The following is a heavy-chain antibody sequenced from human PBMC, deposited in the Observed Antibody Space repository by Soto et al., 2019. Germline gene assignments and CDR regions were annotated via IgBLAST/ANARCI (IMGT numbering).Heavy chain of an antibody. CDR2: MNPNSGNT. J-gene: IGHJ6*02. CDR1: GYTFTSYD. D-gene: IGHD1-20*01. CDR3: ARDHTDVYPYYYGMDV. Sequence: QVQLVQSGAEVKKPGASVKVSCKASGYTFTSYDINWVRQATGQGLEWMGWMNPNSGNTGYAQKFQGRVTMTRNTSISTAYMELSSLRSEDTAVYYCARDHTDVYPYYYGMDVWGQGTTVTVSS. V-gene: IGHV1-8*01.